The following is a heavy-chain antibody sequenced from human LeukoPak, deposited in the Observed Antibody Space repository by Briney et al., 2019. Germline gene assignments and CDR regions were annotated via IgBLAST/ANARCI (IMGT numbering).Heavy chain of an antibody. Sequence: SETLSLTCALYGGSFNDYYWSWIRQPPGKGLEWIGEINHSGSTSYNPSLKSRVTISVDTSKNQFSLKLSSVTAADTAIYYCARLTRSYFDYWGQGTLVTVSS. V-gene: IGHV4-34*01. CDR2: INHSGST. CDR1: GGSFNDYY. D-gene: IGHD4/OR15-4a*01. J-gene: IGHJ4*02. CDR3: ARLTRSYFDY.